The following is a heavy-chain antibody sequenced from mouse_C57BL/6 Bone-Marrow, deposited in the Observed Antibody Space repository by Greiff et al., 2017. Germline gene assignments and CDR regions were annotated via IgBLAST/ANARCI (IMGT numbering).Heavy chain of an antibody. Sequence: VQLQQSGAELVRPGTSVKVSCKASGYAFTNYLIEWVKQRPGQGLEWIGVINPGSGGTNYNEKFKGKATLTADTSSSTAYMQLSSLTSEASAVYFCARSSYWYFDVWGTGTTVTGSS. CDR1: GYAFTNYL. CDR2: INPGSGGT. CDR3: ARSSYWYFDV. J-gene: IGHJ1*03. V-gene: IGHV1-54*01. D-gene: IGHD1-1*01.